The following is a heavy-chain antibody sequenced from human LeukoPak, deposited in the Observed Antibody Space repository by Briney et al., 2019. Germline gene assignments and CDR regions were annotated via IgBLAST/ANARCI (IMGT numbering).Heavy chain of an antibody. CDR1: GFIFSNNI. CDR2: ISADGGDI. CDR3: AKDPPHSDRSIYSDNS. J-gene: IGHJ4*02. Sequence: GGSLRLSCAASGFIFSNNIMNWVRQAPGKGLEWVSVISADGGDIYYADSVNGRFTISRDNSKNTLHLQVDSLRAEDTAVYYCAKDPPHSDRSIYSDNSWGQGTLVTVSS. D-gene: IGHD3-22*01. V-gene: IGHV3-23*01.